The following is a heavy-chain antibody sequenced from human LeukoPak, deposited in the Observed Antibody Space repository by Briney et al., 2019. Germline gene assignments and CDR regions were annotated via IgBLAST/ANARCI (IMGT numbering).Heavy chain of an antibody. J-gene: IGHJ3*02. V-gene: IGHV4-39*07. D-gene: IGHD3-10*01. CDR3: ARGPDLWFGELLSDRHDAFDI. CDR2: IYYSGST. Sequence: SETLSLTCTVSGGSISSSSYYWGWIRQPPGKGLEWIGSIYYSGSTYYNPSLKSRVTISVDTSKNQFSLKLSSVTAADTAVYYCARGPDLWFGELLSDRHDAFDIWGQGTMVTVSS. CDR1: GGSISSSSYY.